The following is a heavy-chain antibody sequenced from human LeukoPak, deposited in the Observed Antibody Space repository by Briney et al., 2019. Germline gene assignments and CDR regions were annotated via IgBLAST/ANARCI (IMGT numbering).Heavy chain of an antibody. CDR1: GFTFNSYD. CDR2: ISHSGGTT. CDR3: AKVHSSSWYNFDY. D-gene: IGHD6-13*01. Sequence: GGSLRLSCAASGFTFNSYDMSWVRQAPGKGLEWVSTISHSGGTTYYADSVKGRFTISRGNSKNTLFLQMNSLRAEDTAVYYCAKVHSSSWYNFDYWGQGTLVTVSS. V-gene: IGHV3-23*01. J-gene: IGHJ4*02.